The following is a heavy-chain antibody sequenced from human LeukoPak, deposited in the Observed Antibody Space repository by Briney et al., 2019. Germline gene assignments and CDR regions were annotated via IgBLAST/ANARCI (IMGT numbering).Heavy chain of an antibody. J-gene: IGHJ4*02. Sequence: GGSLRLSCAASGFTVSSNYMSWVRQAPGKGLEWVSVIYSGGSTYYADSVRGRFTISRHNSKNTLYLQMNSLRAEDTAVYYCARGGYYYGSGGYSHPPYYFDYWGQGTLVTVSS. D-gene: IGHD3-10*01. CDR2: IYSGGST. CDR3: ARGGYYYGSGGYSHPPYYFDY. V-gene: IGHV3-53*04. CDR1: GFTVSSNY.